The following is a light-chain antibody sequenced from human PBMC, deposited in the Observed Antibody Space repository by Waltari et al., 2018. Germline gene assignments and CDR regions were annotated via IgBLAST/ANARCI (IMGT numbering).Light chain of an antibody. Sequence: EIVLTQSPATLSLSPGERATLSCRASQSVYNYLAWYQQKPGQAPRLLIYDSSNRATGIPARFSGSGSGTDFTLTISSLEPEDFAVYYCQQRSHWPRTFGPGTKWISN. CDR1: QSVYNY. V-gene: IGKV3-11*01. J-gene: IGKJ3*01. CDR3: QQRSHWPRT. CDR2: DSS.